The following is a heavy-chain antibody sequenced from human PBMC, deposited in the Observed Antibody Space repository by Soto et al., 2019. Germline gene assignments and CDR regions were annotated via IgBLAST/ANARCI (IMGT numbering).Heavy chain of an antibody. J-gene: IGHJ4*02. V-gene: IGHV2-5*02. Sequence: QITLKESGPTLVKPTQTLTLTCTFSGFSLSTSGVGVGWIRLPPGKALEWLALIYWDDDKRYSPSLKSRLTITKDTSKHQVVLTITNMDPVDTATYYCAHRPSYCSVGSCYSGFDYWGQGTLGTVSS. CDR1: GFSLSTSGVG. CDR2: IYWDDDK. CDR3: AHRPSYCSVGSCYSGFDY. D-gene: IGHD2-15*01.